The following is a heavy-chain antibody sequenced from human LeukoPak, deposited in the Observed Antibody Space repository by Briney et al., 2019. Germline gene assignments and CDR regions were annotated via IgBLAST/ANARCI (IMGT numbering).Heavy chain of an antibody. CDR3: ARGYFITMIVRDAFDI. D-gene: IGHD3-22*01. J-gene: IGHJ3*02. CDR2: IYTSGST. CDR1: GGSISSGSYY. Sequence: SETLSLTCTVSGGSISSGSYYWSWIRQPAGKGLVWIGRIYTSGSTNYNPSLKSRVTISVDTSKNQFSLTLSSVTAADTAVYYCARGYFITMIVRDAFDIWGQGTMVTVSS. V-gene: IGHV4-61*02.